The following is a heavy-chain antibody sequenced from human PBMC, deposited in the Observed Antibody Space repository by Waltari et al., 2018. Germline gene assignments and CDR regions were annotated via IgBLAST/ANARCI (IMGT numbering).Heavy chain of an antibody. D-gene: IGHD6-13*01. CDR2: IYYSGST. CDR3: AKSPIAAAGLSWFDP. V-gene: IGHV4-59*01. J-gene: IGHJ5*02. Sequence: QVQLQESGPGLVKPSETLSLTCTVSGGSISSYYWSWIRPPPGKGLEWIGYIYYSGSTNYNPSLKSRVTIAVDTSKNQFALKLSSVTAADTAVYYCAKSPIAAAGLSWFDPWGQGTLVTVSS. CDR1: GGSISSYY.